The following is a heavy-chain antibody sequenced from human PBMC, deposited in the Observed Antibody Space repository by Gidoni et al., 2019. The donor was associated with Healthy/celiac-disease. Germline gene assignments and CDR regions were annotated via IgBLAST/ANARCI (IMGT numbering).Heavy chain of an antibody. CDR3: ARGLGYCSSTSCYNHYYYYGMDV. V-gene: IGHV5-10-1*03. Sequence: EVQLVQSGAEVKKPGESRRISCKGSGYSFTSYWISWVRQMPGKGLEWMGRIDPSDSSTNYSPSFQGHVTISADKSISTAYLQWSSLKASDTAMYYCARGLGYCSSTSCYNHYYYYGMDVWGQGTTVTVSS. D-gene: IGHD2-2*02. CDR2: IDPSDSST. CDR1: GYSFTSYW. J-gene: IGHJ6*02.